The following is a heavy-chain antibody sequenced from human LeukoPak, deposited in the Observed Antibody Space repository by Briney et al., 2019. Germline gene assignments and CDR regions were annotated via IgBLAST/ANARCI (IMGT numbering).Heavy chain of an antibody. CDR3: ASLYSSSSYFDY. J-gene: IGHJ4*02. V-gene: IGHV4-59*01. CDR2: IYYSGST. CDR1: GGSISSYY. D-gene: IGHD6-6*01. Sequence: PSETLSLTCTVSGGSISSYYWSWIRQPPGKGLEWIGYIYYSGSTNYNPSLKSRVTISVDTSKNQFSLKLSSVTAADTAVYYCASLYSSSSYFDYWGQGPLVTVSS.